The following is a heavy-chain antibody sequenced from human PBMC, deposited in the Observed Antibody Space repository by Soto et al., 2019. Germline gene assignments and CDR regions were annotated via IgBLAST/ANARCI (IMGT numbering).Heavy chain of an antibody. CDR3: AKQGDSSGLRHDDY. D-gene: IGHD3-22*01. CDR2: ISGSGGST. Sequence: GGSLRLSCAASGFTFSSYAMSWVRQAPGKGLEWVSAISGSGGSTYYADSVKGRFTISRDNSKNTLYLQMNSLRAEDTAVYYCAKQGDSSGLRHDDYWGQGTLVTVSS. CDR1: GFTFSSYA. J-gene: IGHJ4*02. V-gene: IGHV3-23*01.